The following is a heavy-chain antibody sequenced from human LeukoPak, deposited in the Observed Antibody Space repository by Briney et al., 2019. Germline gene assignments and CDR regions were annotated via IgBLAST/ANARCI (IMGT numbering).Heavy chain of an antibody. Sequence: PSETLSLTCTVSGGSIRNYYWSWIRQPPGKGLEWIGYIYYSGSTNYNPSLKSRVTISVDTSKNQFSLKLSSVTAADTAVYYCARHPSYYDRIDYWGQGTLVTVSS. J-gene: IGHJ4*02. CDR3: ARHPSYYDRIDY. CDR1: GGSIRNYY. D-gene: IGHD3-22*01. V-gene: IGHV4-59*08. CDR2: IYYSGST.